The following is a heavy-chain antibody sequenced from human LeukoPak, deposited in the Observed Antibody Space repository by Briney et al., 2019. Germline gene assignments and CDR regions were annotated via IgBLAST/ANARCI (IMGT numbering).Heavy chain of an antibody. CDR2: LYSGSST. Sequence: GGSLRLSCAASGFTVSTNYMNWVRQAPGKGLEWVSILYSGSSTHYADSVEGRFIVSRDSSKNTLSLQMNDLRAEDTAVYYCATVGDHFHWYLDLWGRGTMVTVSS. CDR3: ATVGDHFHWYLDL. CDR1: GFTVSTNY. J-gene: IGHJ2*01. V-gene: IGHV3-53*01. D-gene: IGHD3-3*02.